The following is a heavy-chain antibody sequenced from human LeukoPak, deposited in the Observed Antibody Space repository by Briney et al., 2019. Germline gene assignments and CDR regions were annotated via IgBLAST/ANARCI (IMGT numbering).Heavy chain of an antibody. CDR2: IYYSGST. J-gene: IGHJ5*02. D-gene: IGHD2-2*01. V-gene: IGHV4-31*03. Sequence: SQALSLTCTVSGGSMSGGGYYWSWIRQHPGKGLDWIGYIYYSGSTYYNPSLKSRVTISVDTSKNQFSLKLSSVTAADTAVYYCARIVVVPAATRSFDPWGQGTLVTVSS. CDR3: ARIVVVPAATRSFDP. CDR1: GGSMSGGGYY.